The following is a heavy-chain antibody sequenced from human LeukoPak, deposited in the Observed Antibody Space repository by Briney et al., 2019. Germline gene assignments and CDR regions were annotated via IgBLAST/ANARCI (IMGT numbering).Heavy chain of an antibody. D-gene: IGHD4-23*01. Sequence: GGSLRLSCAASGFTFSSYDMHWVRQAPGKGLEWVAVISNDGSNKDYADSVKGRFTISRDNSKNTLYVRMNSLRAEDTAVYYCVLGHYGGLFDNWGQGTLVSVSS. CDR3: VLGHYGGLFDN. CDR2: ISNDGSNK. J-gene: IGHJ4*02. CDR1: GFTFSSYD. V-gene: IGHV3-30-3*01.